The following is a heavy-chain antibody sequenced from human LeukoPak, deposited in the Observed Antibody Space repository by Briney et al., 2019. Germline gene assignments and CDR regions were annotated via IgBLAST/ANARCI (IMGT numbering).Heavy chain of an antibody. CDR2: INPNSGTT. J-gene: IGHJ6*03. CDR3: ARGVKQQLLRYYYYMDV. V-gene: IGHV1-2*02. CDR1: GYTFTGYY. Sequence: ASVKVFCKASGYTFTGYYMHWVRQAPGQGLEWMGWINPNSGTTNYAQKFQGRVTMTRDTSISTAYMDLRRLRSDDTAVYYCARGVKQQLLRYYYYMDVWGKGTTVTVSS. D-gene: IGHD6-13*01.